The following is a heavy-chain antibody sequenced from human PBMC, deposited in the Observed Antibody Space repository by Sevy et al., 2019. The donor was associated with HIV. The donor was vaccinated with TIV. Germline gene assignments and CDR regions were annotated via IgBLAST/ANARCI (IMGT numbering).Heavy chain of an antibody. CDR3: ARVPLRSLLYYFDY. Sequence: SQTLSLTCAISGDSVSSNSAAWNWIRQSPSRGLEWLGRTYYASRWYNDYAVSVIGRITINPDTSNNQFSLQLNSVTREDTAVYYCARVPLRSLLYYFDYWGQGVLVTFSS. CDR1: GDSVSSNSAA. J-gene: IGHJ4*02. D-gene: IGHD4-17*01. V-gene: IGHV6-1*01. CDR2: TYYASRWYN.